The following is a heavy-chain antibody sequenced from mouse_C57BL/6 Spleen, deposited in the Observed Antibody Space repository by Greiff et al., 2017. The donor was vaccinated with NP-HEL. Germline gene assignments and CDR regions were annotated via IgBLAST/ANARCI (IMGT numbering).Heavy chain of an antibody. CDR2: INPSNGGT. D-gene: IGHD2-1*01. Sequence: QVQLQQPGTELVKPGASVKLSCKASGYTFTSYWMHWVKQRPGQGLEWIGNINPSNGGTNYNEKFKSKATLTVDKSSSTAYMQRSSLTSEDSAVYYCARGRVIYYGNYDLYYAMDYWGQGTSVTVSS. CDR3: ARGRVIYYGNYDLYYAMDY. V-gene: IGHV1-53*01. CDR1: GYTFTSYW. J-gene: IGHJ4*01.